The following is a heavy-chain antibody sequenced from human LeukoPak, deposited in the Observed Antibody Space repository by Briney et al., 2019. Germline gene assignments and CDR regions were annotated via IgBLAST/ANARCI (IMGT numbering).Heavy chain of an antibody. CDR2: ISSNGGST. CDR1: GFTFSSYA. V-gene: IGHV3-64D*06. J-gene: IGHJ4*02. CDR3: VKDHITVAGIYYFDY. Sequence: GGSLRLSRSASGFTFSSYAMHWVRQAPGKGLEYVSAISSNGGSTYYADSVKGRFTISRDNSKNTLYLQMSSLRAEDTAVYYCVKDHITVAGIYYFDYWGQGTLVTVSS. D-gene: IGHD6-19*01.